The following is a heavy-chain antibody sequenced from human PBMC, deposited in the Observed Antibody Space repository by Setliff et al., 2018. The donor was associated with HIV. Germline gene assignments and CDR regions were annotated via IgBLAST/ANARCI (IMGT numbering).Heavy chain of an antibody. D-gene: IGHD3-22*01. J-gene: IGHJ3*01. CDR2: INPHSGGT. V-gene: IGHV1-2*02. CDR3: ARGAYYYDTSGYPRDPFDL. Sequence: ASVKVSCKASGYTFTGYYIYWVRQAPGQGLEWMGWINPHSGGTNYAQKFQGRVAMTRDTSISTASMELSRLRSDDTAVYYCARGAYYYDTSGYPRDPFDLWGQGTMVTVSS. CDR1: GYTFTGYY.